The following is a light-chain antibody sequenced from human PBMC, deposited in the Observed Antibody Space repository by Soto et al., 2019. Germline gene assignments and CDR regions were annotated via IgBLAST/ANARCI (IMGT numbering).Light chain of an antibody. Sequence: DIQMTQSPPSLSVSVGDRVTITCQASQDISNYLHWFQQKPGNAPQLLIFDVSNLQTGVPSRFSGGGSWTDFALTISSLEPEEIATYYCQQYDSLPLTSGKGTRLAI. V-gene: IGKV1-33*01. CDR3: QQYDSLPLT. CDR2: DVS. CDR1: QDISNY. J-gene: IGKJ5*01.